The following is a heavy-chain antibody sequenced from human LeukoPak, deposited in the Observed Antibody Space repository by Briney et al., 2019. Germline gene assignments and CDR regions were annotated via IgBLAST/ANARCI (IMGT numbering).Heavy chain of an antibody. J-gene: IGHJ4*02. V-gene: IGHV4-59*01. D-gene: IGHD4-17*01. CDR3: ARWSGGGDYVFLDY. Sequence: SETLYLTCTVSGGSISSYYRSWIRQPPGKGLEWIGYIYYSGSTNYNPSLKSRVTISVDTSKNQFSLKLSSVTAAVTAVYYCARWSGGGDYVFLDYWGQGTLVTVSS. CDR2: IYYSGST. CDR1: GGSISSYY.